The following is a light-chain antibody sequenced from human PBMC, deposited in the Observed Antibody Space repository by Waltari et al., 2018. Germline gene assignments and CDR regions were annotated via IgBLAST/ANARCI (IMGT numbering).Light chain of an antibody. CDR3: QQFNTWWT. V-gene: IGKV3-15*01. CDR2: GAS. CDR1: HSIRNN. Sequence: EIVLTQYPATLSVSPGERATPFCRASHSIRNNLAWYQQKPGQAPRHLIYGASTRATGIPARFSGSGSGTEFNLTISSLQSEDFAVYYCQQFNTWWTFGQGTKVEFK. J-gene: IGKJ1*01.